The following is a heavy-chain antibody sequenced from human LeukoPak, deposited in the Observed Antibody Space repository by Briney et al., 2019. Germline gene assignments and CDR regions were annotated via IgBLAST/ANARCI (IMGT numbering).Heavy chain of an antibody. CDR1: GYTFNGYY. CDR3: ATPGGDSSGYSYDY. CDR2: INPNNGGT. J-gene: IGHJ4*02. D-gene: IGHD3-22*01. V-gene: IGHV1-2*02. Sequence: ASVKVSCKASGYTFNGYYIHWGRHAPGQGLEWMGWINPNNGGTNYAQKFQGRVTMTRDTSISTAYMELRILRFEDTAVYYCATPGGDSSGYSYDYWGEGTLVIVSS.